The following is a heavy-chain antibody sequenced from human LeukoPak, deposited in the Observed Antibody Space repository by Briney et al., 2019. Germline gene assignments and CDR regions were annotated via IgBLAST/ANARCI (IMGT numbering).Heavy chain of an antibody. CDR3: AKDRYYDIRGRLDP. CDR1: GFTFGDYA. V-gene: IGHV3-30*04. D-gene: IGHD3-10*02. Sequence: GGSLRLSCTASGFTFGDYAMSWVRQAPGKGLEWVAVISYDGSNKYYADSVKGRFTISRDNSKNTLYLQMNSLRAEDTAVYYCAKDRYYDIRGRLDPWGQGTLVTVSS. CDR2: ISYDGSNK. J-gene: IGHJ5*02.